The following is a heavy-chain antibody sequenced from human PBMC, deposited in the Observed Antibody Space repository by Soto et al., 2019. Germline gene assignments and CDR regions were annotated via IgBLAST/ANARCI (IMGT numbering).Heavy chain of an antibody. D-gene: IGHD3-3*01. CDR1: GYTFTSYA. V-gene: IGHV1-3*01. Sequence: QVQLVQSGAEVKKPGASVKVSCKASGYTFTSYAMHWVRQAPGQRLEWMGWINAGNGNTKYSQKFQGRVTITRDTSASTAYMELSSRRSEDTAVDYWARDSYYYDFWSGPFDYWGQGTLVTVSS. CDR3: ARDSYYYDFWSGPFDY. CDR2: INAGNGNT. J-gene: IGHJ4*02.